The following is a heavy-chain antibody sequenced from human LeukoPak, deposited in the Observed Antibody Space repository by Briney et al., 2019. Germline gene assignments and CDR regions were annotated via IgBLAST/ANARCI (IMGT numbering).Heavy chain of an antibody. D-gene: IGHD6-13*01. CDR2: ISWNSGSI. CDR1: GFTFSSYW. Sequence: PGGSLRLSCAASGFTFSSYWMHWVRQAPGKGLEWVSGISWNSGSIGYADSVKGRFTISRDNANNSLYLQMNSLRAEDMALYYCAKESAAAYDAFDIWGQGTMVTVSS. CDR3: AKESAAAYDAFDI. V-gene: IGHV3-9*03. J-gene: IGHJ3*02.